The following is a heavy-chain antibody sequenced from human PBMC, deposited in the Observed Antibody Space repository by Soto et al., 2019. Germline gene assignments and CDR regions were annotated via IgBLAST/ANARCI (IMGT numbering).Heavy chain of an antibody. Sequence: GESLKLSWNGASYSFTSYCIMCRLQMPGKGLEWMGRIDPSDSYTNYSPSFQGHVTISADKSISTAYLQWSSLKASDTAMYYCARRGDGYNPLDYWGQGTLVTVS. J-gene: IGHJ4*02. V-gene: IGHV5-10-1*01. CDR2: IDPSDSYT. CDR3: ARRGDGYNPLDY. CDR1: SYSFTSYC. D-gene: IGHD5-18*01.